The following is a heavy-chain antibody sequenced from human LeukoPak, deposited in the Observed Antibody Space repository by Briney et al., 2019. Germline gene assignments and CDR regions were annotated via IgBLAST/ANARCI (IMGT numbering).Heavy chain of an antibody. V-gene: IGHV3-15*01. CDR1: GFTFSNAW. CDR3: AKGDKDIVVVADTSFDY. J-gene: IGHJ4*02. Sequence: GGSLRLSCATSGFTFSNAWMTWVRQAPGKGLEWVGRIKSKTHGGTTDYTAPVKGRFTISRDDSKNTLYLQMNSLRAEDTAVYYCAKGDKDIVVVADTSFDYWGQGILVTVSS. D-gene: IGHD2-15*01. CDR2: IKSKTHGGTT.